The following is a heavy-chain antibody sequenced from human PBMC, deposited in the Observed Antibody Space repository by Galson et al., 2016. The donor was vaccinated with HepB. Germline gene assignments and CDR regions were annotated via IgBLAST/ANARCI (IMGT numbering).Heavy chain of an antibody. CDR2: ISSISTSI. J-gene: IGHJ3*02. CDR3: ARPLYHDAFDI. CDR1: GFTFSSYS. Sequence: SLRLSCAASGFTFSSYSMNWVRQAPGKGLEWVAYISSISTSIYYADSVKGRFTISRDNAKNSLYLQMNSLRAEDTAVYYCARPLYHDAFDIWGQGTMVTVSS. V-gene: IGHV3-21*05. D-gene: IGHD2-2*01.